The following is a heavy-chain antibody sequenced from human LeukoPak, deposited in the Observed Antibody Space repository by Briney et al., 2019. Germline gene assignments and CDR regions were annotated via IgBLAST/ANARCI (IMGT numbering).Heavy chain of an antibody. Sequence: PSETLSLTCAVYGGSFSGYYWSWIRQPPGKGLEWIGEINHSGSTNYNPSLKSRVTISVDTSKNQFSLKLSSVTAADTAVYYCARRSTPGYSSGWYMSTRTNWFDPWGQGTLVTVSS. CDR1: GGSFSGYY. J-gene: IGHJ5*02. V-gene: IGHV4-34*01. D-gene: IGHD6-19*01. CDR3: ARRSTPGYSSGWYMSTRTNWFDP. CDR2: INHSGST.